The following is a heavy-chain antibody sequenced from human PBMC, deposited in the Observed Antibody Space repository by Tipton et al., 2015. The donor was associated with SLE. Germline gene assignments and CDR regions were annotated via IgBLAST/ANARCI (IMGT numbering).Heavy chain of an antibody. CDR2: IFLTGST. CDR3: ARAPYCGADCHPDGFDI. Sequence: TLSLTCTVSGGSISSGGHFWTWIRQPAGKGLEWIGRIFLTGSTNYNPSLKSRVTILIDTSENKFSLNLKSVTAADTAVYYCARAPYCGADCHPDGFDIWGQGTLVTVSS. V-gene: IGHV4-61*02. J-gene: IGHJ3*02. D-gene: IGHD2-21*02. CDR1: GGSISSGGHF.